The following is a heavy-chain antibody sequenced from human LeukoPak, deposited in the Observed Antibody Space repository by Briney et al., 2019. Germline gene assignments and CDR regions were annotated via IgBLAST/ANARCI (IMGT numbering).Heavy chain of an antibody. Sequence: SETLSLTCTVSGDSISRGGYYWSWIRQHPGKGLEWNGYIYYSGSTYYNPSLKSRVTITVDTSKKQFSLKLSSVTAADTAVYYCARGRGGYYYDSSGAFDIWGQGTMVTVSS. CDR3: ARGRGGYYYDSSGAFDI. D-gene: IGHD3-22*01. V-gene: IGHV4-31*03. J-gene: IGHJ3*02. CDR1: GDSISRGGYY. CDR2: IYYSGST.